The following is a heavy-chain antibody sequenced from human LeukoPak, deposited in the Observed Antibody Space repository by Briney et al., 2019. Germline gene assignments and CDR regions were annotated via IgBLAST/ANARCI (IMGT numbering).Heavy chain of an antibody. CDR2: IKQDGSEK. V-gene: IGHV3-7*01. D-gene: IGHD2-2*01. CDR1: GFTFNNFW. J-gene: IGHJ6*03. CDR3: ARGVYCSPTICYGGRYYYYMDV. Sequence: GGSLRLSCAASGFTFNNFWMNWVRQAQGKGLEWVASIKQDGSEKYFLDSVKGRFTISRDNAKTSLFLQMNSLRAEDTAVYYCARGVYCSPTICYGGRYYYYMDVWGKGTTVTVSS.